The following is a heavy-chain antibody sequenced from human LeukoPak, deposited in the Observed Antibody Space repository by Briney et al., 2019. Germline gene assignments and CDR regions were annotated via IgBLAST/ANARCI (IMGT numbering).Heavy chain of an antibody. CDR2: ISSSSSYI. D-gene: IGHD2-2*02. J-gene: IGHJ6*03. V-gene: IGHV3-21*01. CDR3: ARDHQSDIVVVPAAILYGYYYMDV. Sequence: GRSLRLSCAASGFTFDDYAMHWVRQAPGKGLEWVSSISSSSSYIYYADSVKGRFTISRDNAKNSLYLQMNSLRAEDTAVYYCARDHQSDIVVVPAAILYGYYYMDVWGKGTTVTVSS. CDR1: GFTFDDYA.